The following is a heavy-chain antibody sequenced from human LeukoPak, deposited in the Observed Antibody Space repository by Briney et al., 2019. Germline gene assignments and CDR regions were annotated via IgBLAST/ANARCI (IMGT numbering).Heavy chain of an antibody. CDR2: IGRSGANS. CDR1: GFTFNKYA. Sequence: GGSLRLSCAASGFTFNKYAMSWVRQSPGKGLEWVSAIGRSGANSYYATSVKGRFSVSRDNTKNTFHLQMSSLRAEDTAIYYCAKLQTAVVPAATLGFDSWGQGTLVTVSS. D-gene: IGHD2-2*01. CDR3: AKLQTAVVPAATLGFDS. J-gene: IGHJ4*02. V-gene: IGHV3-23*01.